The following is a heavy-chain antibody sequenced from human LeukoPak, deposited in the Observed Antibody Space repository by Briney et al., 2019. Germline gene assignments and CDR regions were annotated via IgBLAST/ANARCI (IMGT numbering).Heavy chain of an antibody. D-gene: IGHD4-23*01. J-gene: IGHJ4*02. CDR1: GFTFRNAW. CDR2: IYSGGST. Sequence: PGGSLRLSCAASGFTFRNAWMSWVRQAPGKGLEWVSVIYSGGSTYYADSVKGRFTISRDNSKNTLYLQMNSLRAEDTAVYYCARDYGGNNGVDYWGQGTLVTVSS. V-gene: IGHV3-53*01. CDR3: ARDYGGNNGVDY.